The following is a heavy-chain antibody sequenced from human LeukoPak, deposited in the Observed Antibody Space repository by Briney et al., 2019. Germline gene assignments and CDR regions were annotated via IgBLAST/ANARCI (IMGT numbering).Heavy chain of an antibody. CDR2: ISHSGAT. D-gene: IGHD6-13*01. V-gene: IGHV3-23*01. CDR3: ARRSHASPAGYSPFFDS. Sequence: GGSLRLSCAGSGFPFSSYTINWVRQGPGKGMEWASTISHSGATYYADSVKGRFTISRDNSKNTVFLPMNSLRAEDTALYFCARRSHASPAGYSPFFDSWGQGTLVTVSS. J-gene: IGHJ4*02. CDR1: GFPFSSYT.